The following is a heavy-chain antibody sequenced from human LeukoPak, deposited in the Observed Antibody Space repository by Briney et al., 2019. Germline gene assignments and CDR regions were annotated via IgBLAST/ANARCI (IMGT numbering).Heavy chain of an antibody. J-gene: IGHJ4*02. D-gene: IGHD6-13*01. CDR1: GGSFSGYY. Sequence: SETLSLTCAVYGGSFSGYYWSWIRQPPGKGLEWIGEINHSGSTNYNPSLTSRVTISVDTSKNQFSLKLSPVTAADTAVYYCARGSGRIAAAGTGEFDYWGQGTLVTVSS. V-gene: IGHV4-34*01. CDR2: INHSGST. CDR3: ARGSGRIAAAGTGEFDY.